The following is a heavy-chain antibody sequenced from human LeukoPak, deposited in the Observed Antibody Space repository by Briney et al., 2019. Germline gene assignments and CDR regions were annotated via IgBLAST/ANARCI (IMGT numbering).Heavy chain of an antibody. V-gene: IGHV1-8*01. Sequence: ASVKVSCKASGYTFTSDDINWVRQAPGQGPEWMGWMNPKSGNTGYAQKFQGRVTTTRDTSTSTVYMELSSLRSEDTAVYYCARGTGVVAGNFDCWGQGTLVTVSS. D-gene: IGHD1-14*01. CDR2: MNPKSGNT. CDR1: GYTFTSDD. J-gene: IGHJ4*02. CDR3: ARGTGVVAGNFDC.